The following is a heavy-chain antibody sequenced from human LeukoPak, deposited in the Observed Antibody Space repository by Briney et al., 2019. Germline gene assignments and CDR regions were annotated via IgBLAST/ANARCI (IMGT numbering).Heavy chain of an antibody. CDR2: IYYSGST. CDR3: PRSYDVLTGYYSDYFDY. CDR1: GGSISSGGYY. D-gene: IGHD3-9*01. V-gene: IGHV4-31*03. Sequence: PSQTLSLTCTVSGGSISSGGYYWSWIRQHPGKGLEWIGYIYYSGSTYYNPSLKSRVTISVDTSKNQFSLKLSSVTAADTAVYYCPRSYDVLTGYYSDYFDYWGQGTLVTVSS. J-gene: IGHJ4*02.